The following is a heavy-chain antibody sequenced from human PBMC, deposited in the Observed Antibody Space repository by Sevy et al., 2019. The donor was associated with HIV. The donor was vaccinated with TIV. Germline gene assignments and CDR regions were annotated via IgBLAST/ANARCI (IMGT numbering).Heavy chain of an antibody. J-gene: IGHJ6*02. D-gene: IGHD2-21*01. Sequence: GGSLRLSCAASGFTFSSYSMNWVRQAPGKGLEWVSSISSSSSYIYYADSVKGRFTISRDKAKNSLYLQMNSLRAEDTDVYYCARDLGYCGGDCLIYYYYYGMDVWGQGTTVTVSS. V-gene: IGHV3-21*01. CDR3: ARDLGYCGGDCLIYYYYYGMDV. CDR2: ISSSSSYI. CDR1: GFTFSSYS.